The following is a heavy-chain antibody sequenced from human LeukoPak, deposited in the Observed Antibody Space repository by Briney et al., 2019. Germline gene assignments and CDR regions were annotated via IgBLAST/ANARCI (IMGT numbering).Heavy chain of an antibody. V-gene: IGHV4-30-4*01. Sequence: SETLSLTRTVSGGSISSGDYYWSWIRQPPGKGLEWIGYIYYSGSTYYNPSLKSRVTISVDTSKNQFSLKLSSVTAADTAVYYCARYSIRYLFSLSYWGQGTLVTVSS. CDR3: ARYSIRYLFSLSY. CDR2: IYYSGST. CDR1: GGSISSGDYY. D-gene: IGHD3-9*01. J-gene: IGHJ4*02.